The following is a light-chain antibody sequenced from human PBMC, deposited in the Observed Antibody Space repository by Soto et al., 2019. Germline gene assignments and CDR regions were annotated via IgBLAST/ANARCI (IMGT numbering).Light chain of an antibody. CDR3: QSFDSSFIGLV. Sequence: QSVLTQPPSVTGAPGRRVTISCTGSNSNIGADYGVHWYQQFPETAPKLLIYDNTNRPSGVPDRFSGSKSGTSASLAITGLQAEDEADYYCQSFDSSFIGLVFGGGTQLTVL. CDR2: DNT. CDR1: NSNIGADYG. V-gene: IGLV1-40*01. J-gene: IGLJ2*01.